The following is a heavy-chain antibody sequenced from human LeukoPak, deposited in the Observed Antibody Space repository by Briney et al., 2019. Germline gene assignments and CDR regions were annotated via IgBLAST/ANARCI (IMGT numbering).Heavy chain of an antibody. Sequence: SETLSLTCAVYGGSFSGYYWSWIRQPPGKGLEWIGGINHSRTTNYSPSLKSRVTISVDTSKNQFSLKLSSVTAADTAVYYCARDQGAVAGIDPWGQGTLVTVSS. V-gene: IGHV4-34*01. CDR1: GGSFSGYY. J-gene: IGHJ5*02. D-gene: IGHD6-19*01. CDR3: ARDQGAVAGIDP. CDR2: INHSRTT.